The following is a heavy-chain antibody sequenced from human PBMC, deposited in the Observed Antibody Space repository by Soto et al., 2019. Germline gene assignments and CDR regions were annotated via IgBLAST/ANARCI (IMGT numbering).Heavy chain of an antibody. Sequence: QLQLQESGPGLVKPSETLSLTCTVSDGSISSRSSYWGWIRQAPGKGLEWIGSINYGGSTYYNPSLKSRITISVDTSQNQFSLKLGSVTAADTAVYFCAKTGFWSDYRVADCWGQGTLVTVSS. CDR2: INYGGST. CDR3: AKTGFWSDYRVADC. J-gene: IGHJ4*02. D-gene: IGHD3-3*01. V-gene: IGHV4-39*01. CDR1: DGSISSRSSY.